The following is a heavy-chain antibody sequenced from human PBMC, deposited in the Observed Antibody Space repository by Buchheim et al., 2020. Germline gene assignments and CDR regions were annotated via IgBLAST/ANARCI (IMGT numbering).Heavy chain of an antibody. CDR3: ARHATTTGTTRPRYFDY. D-gene: IGHD1-1*01. V-gene: IGHV4-39*01. J-gene: IGHJ4*02. CDR1: GGSISSSSYY. Sequence: QLQLQESGPGLVKPSETLSLICTVSGGSISSSSYYWGWIRQPPGKGLEWVGSIYYSGSTYYNTSLQSRVTISVDASKKQFSLKLRSVTAADTAVYYCARHATTTGTTRPRYFDYWGQGTL. CDR2: IYYSGST.